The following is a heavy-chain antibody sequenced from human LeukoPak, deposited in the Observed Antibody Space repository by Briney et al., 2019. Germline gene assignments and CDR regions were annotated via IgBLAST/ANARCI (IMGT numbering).Heavy chain of an antibody. J-gene: IGHJ6*02. CDR3: ARSGRQQLMDV. Sequence: GGSLRPSCAASGFTFSSYAMHWVRQAPGKGLKWVAVISYDGSNKYYADSVKGRFTISRDNSKNTLYLQMNSLRAEDTAVYYCARSGRQQLMDVWGQGTTVTVSS. CDR2: ISYDGSNK. CDR1: GFTFSSYA. D-gene: IGHD6-13*01. V-gene: IGHV3-30-3*01.